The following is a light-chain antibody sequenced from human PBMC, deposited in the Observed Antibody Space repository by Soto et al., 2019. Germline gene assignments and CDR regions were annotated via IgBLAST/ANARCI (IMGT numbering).Light chain of an antibody. CDR3: QQYGSSPIT. CDR1: QSVSSSH. Sequence: PGTLSLSPGERVTLSCRASQSVSSSHLAWYXQKXGQXXRXXXYGEFNRVTGIPDRFSGSGSGTDFTLTISRLEPEDYAVYHCQQYGSSPITFGQGTRLEIK. J-gene: IGKJ5*01. CDR2: GEF. V-gene: IGKV3-20*01.